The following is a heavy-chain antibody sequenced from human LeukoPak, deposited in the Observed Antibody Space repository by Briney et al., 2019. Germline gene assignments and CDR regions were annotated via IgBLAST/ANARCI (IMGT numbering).Heavy chain of an antibody. V-gene: IGHV3-21*01. CDR2: ISSSSSYI. D-gene: IGHD6-19*01. CDR1: GFTFSSYS. J-gene: IGHJ4*02. Sequence: PGGSLRLSCAASGFTFSSYSMNWVRQAPGKGLEWVSSISSSSSYIYYADSAKGRFTISRDNAKNSLYLQMNSLRAEDTAVYYCARVSSGWPVDYWGQGTLVTVSS. CDR3: ARVSSGWPVDY.